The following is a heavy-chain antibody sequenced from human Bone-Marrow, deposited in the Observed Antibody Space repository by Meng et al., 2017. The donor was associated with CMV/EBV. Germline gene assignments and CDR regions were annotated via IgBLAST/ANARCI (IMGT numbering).Heavy chain of an antibody. CDR1: AFTFSSYE. CDR2: ISSSGNTI. CDR3: ARPHINGTTPFAY. D-gene: IGHD1-7*01. Sequence: GESLKISCAASAFTFSSYEMNWVRQAPGKGLEWVSYISSSGNTIYYADSVKGRFTISRDNAKNFLYLQMNSLRVEDTAVYYCARPHINGTTPFAYCGQGTLVTVSS. V-gene: IGHV3-48*03. J-gene: IGHJ4*02.